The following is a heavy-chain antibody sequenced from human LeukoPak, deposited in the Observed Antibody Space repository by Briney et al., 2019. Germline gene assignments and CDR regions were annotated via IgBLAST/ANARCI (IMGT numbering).Heavy chain of an antibody. D-gene: IGHD3-9*01. CDR1: GYSFTSYW. Sequence: GESLKISCKGSGYSFTSYWIGWVRQMPGKGLEWMGIIYPGDSDTGYSPSFQGQVTISADKSISTAYLQWSSLKASDTAMYYCARLHYDLLTAGPNDAFDIWGQGTMVTFSS. J-gene: IGHJ3*02. V-gene: IGHV5-51*01. CDR2: IYPGDSDT. CDR3: ARLHYDLLTAGPNDAFDI.